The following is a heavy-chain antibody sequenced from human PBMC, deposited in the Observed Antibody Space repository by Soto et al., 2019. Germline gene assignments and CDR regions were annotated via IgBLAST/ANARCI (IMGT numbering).Heavy chain of an antibody. V-gene: IGHV1-8*01. CDR3: ARDTSRITMVRGVIITKGNLDY. Sequence: ASVKVSCKASGYTFTSYDINWVRQATGQGLEWMGWMNPNSGNTGYAQKFQGRVTMTRNTSISTAYMELSSLRSEDTAVYYCARDTSRITMVRGVIITKGNLDYWGQGTLVTVSS. CDR1: GYTFTSYD. D-gene: IGHD3-10*01. CDR2: MNPNSGNT. J-gene: IGHJ4*02.